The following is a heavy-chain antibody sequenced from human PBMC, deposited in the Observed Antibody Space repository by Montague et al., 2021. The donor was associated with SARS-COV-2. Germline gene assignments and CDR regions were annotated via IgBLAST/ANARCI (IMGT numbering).Heavy chain of an antibody. CDR2: INHSGST. D-gene: IGHD3-10*01. CDR1: GGSFSDYY. V-gene: IGHV4-34*01. CDR3: ARGRRILLWFGELLSGGDYYGMDV. Sequence: SETLSLTCAVYGGSFSDYYWSWIRQPPGKGLEWIGEINHSGSTNYNPSLKCRVTISVDTSKNQFSLKLSSVTAADTAVYYCARGRRILLWFGELLSGGDYYGMDVWGQGTTVTVSS. J-gene: IGHJ6*02.